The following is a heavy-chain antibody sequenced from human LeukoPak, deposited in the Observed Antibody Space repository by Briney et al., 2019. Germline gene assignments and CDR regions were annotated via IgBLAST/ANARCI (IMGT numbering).Heavy chain of an antibody. V-gene: IGHV3-48*03. CDR2: ISSSGSTI. J-gene: IGHJ4*02. CDR3: ARYAGPFDY. CDR1: GFTFSTYG. Sequence: PGGSLRLSCAASGFTFSTYGMNWVRQAPGKGLEWVSSISSSGSTIYYADSVRGRFTISRDNAKNPLHLQMNSLRAEDPAVYYFARYAGPFDYWGQGTLVTVSS.